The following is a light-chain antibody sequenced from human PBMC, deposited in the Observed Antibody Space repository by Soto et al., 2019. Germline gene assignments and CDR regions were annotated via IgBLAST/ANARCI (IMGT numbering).Light chain of an antibody. CDR2: GAS. Sequence: IVLTQSPGTLSLSPGERATLSCRASQSVSSSYLAWYQQKPGQAPRLLIYGASSRATGIPDRFSGSGSGTDFTLTINSLQSEDFAVYYCQPYNNWPLTFGGGTKV. CDR1: QSVSSSY. V-gene: IGKV3-20*01. CDR3: QPYNNWPLT. J-gene: IGKJ4*01.